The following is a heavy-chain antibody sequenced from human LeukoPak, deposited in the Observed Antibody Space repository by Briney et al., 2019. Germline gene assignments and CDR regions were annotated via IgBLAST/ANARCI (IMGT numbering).Heavy chain of an antibody. Sequence: GRSLRPSRAPSGFTLSSHAMHWVRQAPGKGLERVAVIWNDGSKKYYADSVKGRFTISRDSSKNTLYLQMNSLRAEDTAVYYCARARGYTGYDYGDNWGQGTLVTVSS. CDR3: ARARGYTGYDYGDN. V-gene: IGHV3-33*01. CDR2: IWNDGSKK. D-gene: IGHD5-12*01. J-gene: IGHJ4*02. CDR1: GFTLSSHA.